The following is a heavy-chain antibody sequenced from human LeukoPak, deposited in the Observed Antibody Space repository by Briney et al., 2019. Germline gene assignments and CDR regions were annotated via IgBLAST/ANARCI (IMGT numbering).Heavy chain of an antibody. J-gene: IGHJ4*02. V-gene: IGHV3-23*01. CDR2: ISGSGGST. CDR1: GFTFSSCA. CDR3: AKDPTDFDSSGQTYFDY. Sequence: GGSLRLSCAASGFTFSSCAMSWVRQAPGKGLEWVSAISGSGGSTYYADSVKGRFTISRDNSKNTLYLQMNSLRADDTAVYYCAKDPTDFDSSGQTYFDYWGQGTLVTVSS. D-gene: IGHD3-22*01.